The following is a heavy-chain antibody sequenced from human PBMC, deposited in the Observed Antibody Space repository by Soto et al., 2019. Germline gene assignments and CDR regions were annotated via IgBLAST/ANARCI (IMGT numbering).Heavy chain of an antibody. CDR2: IDWDDDK. D-gene: IGHD3-3*01. V-gene: IGHV2-70*12. Sequence: SGPTLVNPTQTLTLTCTFSGFSLSTSGTCVSWIRQPPGKALEWLARIDWDDDKYYSTSLKSRLTITKDTSKNQVVLTMANLDPADTATYYCAHRVLRTVFGLVTTTAIYFDFWGQGTPVTVSS. CDR3: AHRVLRTVFGLVTTTAIYFDF. CDR1: GFSLSTSGTC. J-gene: IGHJ4*02.